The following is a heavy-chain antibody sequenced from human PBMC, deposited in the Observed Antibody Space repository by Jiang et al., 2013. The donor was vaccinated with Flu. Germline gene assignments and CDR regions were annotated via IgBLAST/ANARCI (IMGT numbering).Heavy chain of an antibody. J-gene: IGHJ4*02. V-gene: IGHV1-2*06. Sequence: PGASVKVSCKASGYSFTAYYIHWVRQAPGQGLEWMGRINPNSGDTNFAQKFQGRVTMTRDTSISTAYMDLSRLRSDDTAIYYCARAYYYDSSAYYYDYWGQGTLVTVSS. D-gene: IGHD3-22*01. CDR3: ARAYYYDSSAYYYDY. CDR2: INPNSGDT. CDR1: GYSFTAYY.